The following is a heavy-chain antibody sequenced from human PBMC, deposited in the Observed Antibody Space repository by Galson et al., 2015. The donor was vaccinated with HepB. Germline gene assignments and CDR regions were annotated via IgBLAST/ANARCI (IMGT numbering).Heavy chain of an antibody. CDR3: ATWLDEIDY. V-gene: IGHV3-9*01. CDR2: ISWNSGSI. CDR1: GFTFDDYA. D-gene: IGHD6-19*01. Sequence: SLRLSCAASGFTFDDYAMHWVRQAPGKGLEWVSGISWNSGSIGYADSVKGRFAISRDNAKNSLYLQMNSLRAEDTAVYYCATWLDEIDYWGQGTLVTVSS. J-gene: IGHJ4*02.